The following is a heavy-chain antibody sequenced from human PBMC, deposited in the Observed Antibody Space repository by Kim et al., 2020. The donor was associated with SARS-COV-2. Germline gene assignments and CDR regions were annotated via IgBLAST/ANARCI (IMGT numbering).Heavy chain of an antibody. CDR2: IYYSGST. CDR3: ARDRLGHYYGHYMDV. V-gene: IGHV4-31*03. J-gene: IGHJ6*03. D-gene: IGHD3-10*01. CDR1: GGSISSGGYY. Sequence: SETLSLTCTVSGGSISSGGYYWSWIRQHPGKGLEWIGYIYYSGSTYYNPSLKSRVTISVDTSKNQFSLKLSSVTAADTAVYYCARDRLGHYYGHYMDVWGKGTTVTVSS.